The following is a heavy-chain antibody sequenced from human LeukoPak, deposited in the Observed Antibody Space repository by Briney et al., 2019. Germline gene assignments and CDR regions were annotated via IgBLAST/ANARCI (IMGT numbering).Heavy chain of an antibody. CDR1: GFTYCRYG. CDR3: ARATAKGPNAFDI. D-gene: IGHD5-18*01. CDR2: IKQDGSEK. V-gene: IGHV3-7*01. J-gene: IGHJ3*02. Sequence: GGPLRLSCAASGFTYCRYGTRWVRQAPGKALEGGANIKQDGSEKYYVDSVKGRFTISRDNAKNSLYLQMNSLRAEDTAVYYCARATAKGPNAFDIWGQGTMVTVSS.